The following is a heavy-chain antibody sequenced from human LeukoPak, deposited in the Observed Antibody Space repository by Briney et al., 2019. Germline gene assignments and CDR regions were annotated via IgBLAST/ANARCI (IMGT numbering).Heavy chain of an antibody. CDR2: IYYSGST. Sequence: SATLSLTCTVSGGSISSSSYYWGWIRQPPGKGLEWIGSIYYSGSTYYNPSLKSRVTISVDTSKNQFSLKLSSVTAADTAVYYCASPVLRYFDWLFQDAFDIWGQGTMVTVSS. V-gene: IGHV4-39*01. CDR1: GGSISSSSYY. J-gene: IGHJ3*02. D-gene: IGHD3-9*01. CDR3: ASPVLRYFDWLFQDAFDI.